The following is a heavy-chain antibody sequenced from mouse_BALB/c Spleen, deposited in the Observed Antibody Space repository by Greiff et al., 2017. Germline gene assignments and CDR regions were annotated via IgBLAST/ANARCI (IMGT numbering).Heavy chain of an antibody. Sequence: EVHLVESGGGLVKPGGSLKLSCAASGFTFSSYAMSWVRQTPEKRLEWVASISSGGSTYYPDSVKGRFTISRDNARNILYLQMSSLRSEDTAMYYCARGITTVVVPTGHWYFDVWGAGTTVTVSS. CDR1: GFTFSSYA. D-gene: IGHD1-1*01. CDR3: ARGITTVVVPTGHWYFDV. J-gene: IGHJ1*01. V-gene: IGHV5-6-5*01. CDR2: ISSGGST.